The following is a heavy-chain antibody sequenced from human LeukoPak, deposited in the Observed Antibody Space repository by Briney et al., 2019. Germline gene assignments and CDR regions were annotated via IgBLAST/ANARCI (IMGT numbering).Heavy chain of an antibody. CDR2: RYYRSKWDN. J-gene: IGHJ4*02. Sequence: SHTLSLTCAISGDSGSSSSAAWNWIRQSPSRGLEWLGRRYYRSKWDNDYAVSVKSRITINPDTSKNQLSLQLNSVTPPDTAVYYCARDTEYSYGSFDYWGQGTLVTVSS. CDR3: ARDTEYSYGSFDY. V-gene: IGHV6-1*01. CDR1: GDSGSSSSAA. D-gene: IGHD5-18*01.